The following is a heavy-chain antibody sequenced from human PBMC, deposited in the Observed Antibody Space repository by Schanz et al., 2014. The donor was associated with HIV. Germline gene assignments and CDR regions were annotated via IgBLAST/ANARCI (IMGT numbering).Heavy chain of an antibody. CDR3: ARVGRAAAGFIYYYGMDV. CDR1: GGSFSAYY. Sequence: QVQLQQWGAGLLKPSETLSLTCVVYGGSFSAYYWSWIRQPPGKGLEWIGYMYYSGSSKNNPSLKSRVTISVDTSKNQFSLKLSSVTAADTAVYYCARVGRAAAGFIYYYGMDVWGQGTTVTVSS. D-gene: IGHD6-13*01. J-gene: IGHJ6*02. CDR2: MYYSGSS. V-gene: IGHV4-34*11.